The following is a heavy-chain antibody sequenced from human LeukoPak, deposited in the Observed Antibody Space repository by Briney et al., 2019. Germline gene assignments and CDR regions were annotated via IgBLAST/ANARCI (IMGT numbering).Heavy chain of an antibody. D-gene: IGHD5-12*01. CDR1: GFTFSSYA. Sequence: GGSLRLSCAASGFTFSSYAISWVRQAPGKGLEWVSGISSSGGSTYYADSVRGRFTISRDNSNNTLYLQMNSLRAEDTAVYYCAKDYSGYDPYFDYWGQGTLVTVSS. CDR2: ISSSGGST. V-gene: IGHV3-23*01. CDR3: AKDYSGYDPYFDY. J-gene: IGHJ4*02.